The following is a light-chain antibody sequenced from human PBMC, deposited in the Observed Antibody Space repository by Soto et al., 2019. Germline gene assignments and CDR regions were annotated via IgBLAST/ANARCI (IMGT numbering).Light chain of an antibody. CDR3: QHYNIWPPWT. J-gene: IGKJ1*01. CDR2: GAS. Sequence: EIVMTQSQATLSVSPGARATLSCRASQSVSSNLAWYQQKPDQAPRLLIYGASTRATGIPARFSGSGSGTQFTLTISSLQSEDFAVYYCQHYNIWPPWTFGQGTKVEIK. CDR1: QSVSSN. V-gene: IGKV3-15*01.